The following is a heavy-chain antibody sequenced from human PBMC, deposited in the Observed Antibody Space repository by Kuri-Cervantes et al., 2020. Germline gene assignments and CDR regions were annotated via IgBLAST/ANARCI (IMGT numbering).Heavy chain of an antibody. CDR3: ASRNYYYYGMDV. Sequence: GSLRLSCTVSGGSISSSSYYWGWIRQPPGKGLEWIGSIYYSGSTYYNPSLKSRVTISVDTSKNQFSLKLSSVTAADTAVYYCASRNYYYYGMDVWGQGTTVTVSS. V-gene: IGHV4-39*01. CDR1: GGSISSSSYY. CDR2: IYYSGST. J-gene: IGHJ6*02.